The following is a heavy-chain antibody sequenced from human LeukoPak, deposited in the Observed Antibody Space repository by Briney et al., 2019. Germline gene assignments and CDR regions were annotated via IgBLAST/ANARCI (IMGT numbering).Heavy chain of an antibody. V-gene: IGHV3-21*01. J-gene: IGHJ4*02. CDR3: ARDRYGSGSSCDY. Sequence: GGSLRLSCTASGFTFNSYSMTWVRQAPGKGLEWVSSISSSSSYIYYADSVKGRFTISRDNAKNSLYLQMNSLRAEDTAVYYCARDRYGSGSSCDYWGQGTLVTVSS. CDR2: ISSSSSYI. CDR1: GFTFNSYS. D-gene: IGHD3-10*01.